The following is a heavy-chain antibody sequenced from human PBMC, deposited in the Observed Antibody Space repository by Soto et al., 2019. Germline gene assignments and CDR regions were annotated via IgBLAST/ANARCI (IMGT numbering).Heavy chain of an antibody. CDR1: GDSVSSNSAA. CDR2: TYYRSKWYI. D-gene: IGHD1-1*01. J-gene: IGHJ6*03. Sequence: QVQLQQSGPGLVKPSQTLSLTCDISGDSVSSNSAAWNWIRQTPSRGLEWLGRTYYRSKWYINYAVSVKSRITVNPDTAKNQFALQLNSVTPEDTAVYYCARGSWDDVTGHYYMDVWGKGTTVNVSS. CDR3: ARGSWDDVTGHYYMDV. V-gene: IGHV6-1*01.